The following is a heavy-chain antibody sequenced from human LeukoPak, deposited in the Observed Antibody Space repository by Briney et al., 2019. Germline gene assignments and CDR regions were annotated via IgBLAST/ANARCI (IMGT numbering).Heavy chain of an antibody. CDR2: INHSGST. D-gene: IGHD5-18*01. V-gene: IGHV4-34*01. CDR3: ARTAGRYSYGRIDY. Sequence: SETLSLTCAVYGGSFSGYYWSWIRQPPGKGLEWIGEINHSGSTNYNPSLKSRVTISVDTSKNQFSLKLSSVTAADTAVYYCARTAGRYSYGRIDYWGQGTLVTVSS. J-gene: IGHJ4*02. CDR1: GGSFSGYY.